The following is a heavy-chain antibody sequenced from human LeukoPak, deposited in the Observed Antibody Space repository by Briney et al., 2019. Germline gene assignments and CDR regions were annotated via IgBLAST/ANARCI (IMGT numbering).Heavy chain of an antibody. D-gene: IGHD6-13*01. Sequence: GGSLRLSCAASGFTFSSYGMHWVRQAPGKGLEWVAVISYDGSNKYYADSVKGRFTISRDNAKNSLYLQMNSLRAEDTAVYYCARWAAAAPYYFDYWGQGTLVTVSS. J-gene: IGHJ4*02. CDR2: ISYDGSNK. CDR1: GFTFSSYG. CDR3: ARWAAAAPYYFDY. V-gene: IGHV3-30*03.